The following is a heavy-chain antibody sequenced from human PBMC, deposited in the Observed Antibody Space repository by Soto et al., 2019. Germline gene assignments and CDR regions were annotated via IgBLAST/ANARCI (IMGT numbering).Heavy chain of an antibody. V-gene: IGHV4-59*08. CDR3: ARREYSNSWHFDY. J-gene: IGHJ4*02. CDR1: GGSISSYY. CDR2: IHYTGRR. D-gene: IGHD6-13*01. Sequence: QVQLQESGPGLVKPSETLSLTCTVSGGSISSYYWSWIRQPPGKGLEWIGYIHYTGRRNYNPSLKGRVSISVDTSKNQLSLKLSSVTAADTAVYYCARREYSNSWHFDYWGQGTLVTVSS.